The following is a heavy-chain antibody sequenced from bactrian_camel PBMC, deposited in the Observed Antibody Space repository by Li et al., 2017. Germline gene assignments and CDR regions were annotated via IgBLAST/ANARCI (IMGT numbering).Heavy chain of an antibody. J-gene: IGHJ4*01. V-gene: IGHV3S67*01. CDR1: GFSFSNKC. D-gene: IGHD2*01. CDR3: AADLWDTTCRLDGAGRSVDY. CDR2: IDSGGTT. Sequence: VQLVESGGGSVQAGGSRTLSCAASGFSFSNKCMGWFRQIAGTARLGVAVIDSGGTTDYLDSVKGRFIIAKDDAKKTLYLQMNSLKSEDTALYYCAADLWDTTCRLDGAGRSVDYWGQGTQVTVS.